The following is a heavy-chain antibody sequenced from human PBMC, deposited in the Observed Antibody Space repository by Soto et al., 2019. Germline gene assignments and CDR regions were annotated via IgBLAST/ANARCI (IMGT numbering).Heavy chain of an antibody. Sequence: PGGSLRLSCVASGFTFSSYGMHWVRQAPGKGLEWVAVISYDGSNKYYADSVKGRFTISRDNSKNTLYLQMNSLRAEDTAVYYCEKVERRVVTLNYFDYWGQGTLVTVSS. CDR1: GFTFSSYG. J-gene: IGHJ4*02. CDR2: ISYDGSNK. V-gene: IGHV3-30*18. D-gene: IGHD2-21*02. CDR3: EKVERRVVTLNYFDY.